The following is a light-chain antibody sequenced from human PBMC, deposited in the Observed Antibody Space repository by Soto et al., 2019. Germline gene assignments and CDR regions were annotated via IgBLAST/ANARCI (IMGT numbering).Light chain of an antibody. CDR2: DTS. CDR1: QSVSNVY. J-gene: IGKJ2*01. Sequence: EIVLTQSPGTLSLSPGERATLSCRASQSVSNVYLAWYQQKPGQAPRLLIYDTSNRATGITDRFSGSGSGTDFTLTISRLEPEDFAVYYCQQSGSSLRTFGQGTKLEIK. V-gene: IGKV3-20*01. CDR3: QQSGSSLRT.